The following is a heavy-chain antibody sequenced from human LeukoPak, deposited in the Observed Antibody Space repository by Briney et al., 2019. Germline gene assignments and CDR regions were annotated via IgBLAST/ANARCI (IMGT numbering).Heavy chain of an antibody. V-gene: IGHV3-21*01. CDR3: ARDPSYSSSSYDY. J-gene: IGHJ4*02. D-gene: IGHD6-6*01. CDR1: GFTFSSYS. Sequence: GGSLRLSYAASGFTFSSYSMNWVRQAPGKGLEWVSSISSSSSYIYYADSVKGRFTISRDNAKNSLYLRMNSLRVVDTAVYYCARDPSYSSSSYDYWGQGTLVTVSS. CDR2: ISSSSSYI.